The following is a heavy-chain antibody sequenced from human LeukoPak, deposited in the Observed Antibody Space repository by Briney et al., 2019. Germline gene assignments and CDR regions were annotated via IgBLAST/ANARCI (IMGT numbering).Heavy chain of an antibody. D-gene: IGHD6-6*01. CDR2: ISAYNGNT. V-gene: IGHV1-18*01. CDR1: GYTFTSYG. Sequence: ASVKVSCKASGYTFTSYGISWVRQAPGQGLEWMGWISAYNGNTNYAQKLQGRVTMTTDTSTSTAYMELRSLRSDDTAMYYCARESYVYSRSPDDAFDIWGRGTLVTVSS. J-gene: IGHJ3*02. CDR3: ARESYVYSRSPDDAFDI.